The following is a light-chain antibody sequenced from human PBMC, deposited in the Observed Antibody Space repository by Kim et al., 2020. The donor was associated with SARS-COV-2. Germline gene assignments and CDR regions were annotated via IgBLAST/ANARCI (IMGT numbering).Light chain of an antibody. CDR2: STN. Sequence: QTVVTQEPSFSVSPGGTVTLTCGLSSGSVSTSYYPSWYQQNPGQAPRALIYSTNTRSSGVPHRFSGSILGNKAALTITGAQADDESDYYCVLYMGSGISVFGGGTQLTVL. CDR3: VLYMGSGISV. CDR1: SGSVSTSYY. J-gene: IGLJ2*01. V-gene: IGLV8-61*01.